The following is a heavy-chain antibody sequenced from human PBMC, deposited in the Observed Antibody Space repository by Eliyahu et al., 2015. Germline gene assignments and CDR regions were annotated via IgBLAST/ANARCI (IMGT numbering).Heavy chain of an antibody. Sequence: EVQLVESGGGLVRPGESLRLSCVVSGFTFRTYTMNWVRQTPGRGLEWVSSISGSGTYIYYADSVKDRFTVSRDNAKDSLFLEMNNLRPEDTALYYCATPMGQSRSWYGDAFGVWGQGTLVTVSP. CDR2: ISGSGTYI. D-gene: IGHD3-10*01. V-gene: IGHV3-21*02. J-gene: IGHJ3*01. CDR1: GFTFRTYT. CDR3: ATPMGQSRSWYGDAFGV.